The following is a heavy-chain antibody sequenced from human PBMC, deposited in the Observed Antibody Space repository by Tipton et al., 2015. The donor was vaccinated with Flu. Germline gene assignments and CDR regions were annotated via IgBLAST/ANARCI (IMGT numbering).Heavy chain of an antibody. CDR2: IYYSGST. Sequence: TLSLTCTVSGGSISSYYWSWIRQPPGKGLEWIGYIYYSGSTNYNPSLKSRVTISVDTSKNQFSLKLSSVTAADTAVYYCARVDIPGIAAAKWVWCDPWCQGTLVTVSS. J-gene: IGHJ5*02. V-gene: IGHV4-59*01. D-gene: IGHD6-13*01. CDR3: ARVDIPGIAAAKWVWCDP. CDR1: GGSISSYY.